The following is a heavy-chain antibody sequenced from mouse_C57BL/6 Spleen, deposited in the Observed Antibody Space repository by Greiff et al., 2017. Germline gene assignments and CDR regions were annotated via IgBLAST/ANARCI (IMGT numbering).Heavy chain of an antibody. Sequence: QQSCKASGYTFTSYWMQWVKQRPGQGLEWIGEIDPSDSYTNYNQKFKGKATLTVDTSSSTAYMQLSSLTSEDSAVYYCARYGNYEDYYAMDYWGQGTSVTVSS. CDR2: IDPSDSYT. D-gene: IGHD2-1*01. CDR1: GYTFTSYW. CDR3: ARYGNYEDYYAMDY. V-gene: IGHV1-50*01. J-gene: IGHJ4*01.